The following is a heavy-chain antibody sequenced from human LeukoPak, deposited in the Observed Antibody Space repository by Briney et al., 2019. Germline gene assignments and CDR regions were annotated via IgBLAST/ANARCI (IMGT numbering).Heavy chain of an antibody. V-gene: IGHV3-30-3*01. D-gene: IGHD3-22*01. CDR3: ASHYDTSGYHYFDF. Sequence: PGWSLTLSCPASGFTFSRYAMHWVRQATGKGLEWVAVISYDGSNKYYADSVKGRFTISRDSSKNTLYLQMNSLRAEDTAVYYCASHYDTSGYHYFDFRGQGTLVTVSS. CDR1: GFTFSRYA. CDR2: ISYDGSNK. J-gene: IGHJ4*02.